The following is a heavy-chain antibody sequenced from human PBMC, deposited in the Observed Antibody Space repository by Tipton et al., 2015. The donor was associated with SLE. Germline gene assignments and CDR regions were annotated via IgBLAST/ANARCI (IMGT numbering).Heavy chain of an antibody. CDR3: AKEGSYYGSGSLDY. CDR2: ISWNSGST. J-gene: IGHJ4*02. D-gene: IGHD3-10*01. CDR1: GFTFDDYG. V-gene: IGHV3-9*01. Sequence: SLRLSCAASGFTFDDYGMHWVRQAPGKGLEWVSGISWNSGSTGYADSVKGRFTISRDNAKNSLYLQMNSLRAEDTALYYCAKEGSYYGSGSLDYWGQGTLVTVSS.